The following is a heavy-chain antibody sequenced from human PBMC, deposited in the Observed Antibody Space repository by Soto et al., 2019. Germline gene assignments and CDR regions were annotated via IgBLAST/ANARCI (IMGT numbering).Heavy chain of an antibody. V-gene: IGHV1-69*13. Sequence: SVKVSCKASGGTFSSYAISWVRQAPGQGLEWMGGIIPIFGTANYAQKFQGRVTITADESTSTAYMELRSLRSDDTAVYYCARDQSWHDLVWWFDPWGQGTLVTVSS. CDR3: ARDQSWHDLVWWFDP. CDR1: GGTFSSYA. D-gene: IGHD1-1*01. CDR2: IIPIFGTA. J-gene: IGHJ5*02.